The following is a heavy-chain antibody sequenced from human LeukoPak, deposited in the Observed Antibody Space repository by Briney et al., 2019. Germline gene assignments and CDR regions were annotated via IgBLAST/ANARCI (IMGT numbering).Heavy chain of an antibody. V-gene: IGHV4-59*01. CDR1: GASMTTYY. J-gene: IGHJ3*02. CDR3: ARLPAARLISGAFDI. D-gene: IGHD1-20*01. CDR2: IYSSGST. Sequence: SETLSLTCTVSGASMTTYYGSWIRQPPGQGLEWVAYIYSSGSTNYNPSLKSRLTISIDTSKKQFSLKMSSVTAADTALYYCARLPAARLISGAFDIWGQGTMVTVSS.